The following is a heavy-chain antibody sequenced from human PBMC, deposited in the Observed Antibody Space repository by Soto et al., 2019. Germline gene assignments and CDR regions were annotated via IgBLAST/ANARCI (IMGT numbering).Heavy chain of an antibody. CDR3: AASIFYYGMDV. CDR2: IYPGDSDT. V-gene: IGHV5-51*01. CDR1: GYRFTHYW. J-gene: IGHJ6*02. Sequence: LGDSLTISCTASGYRFTHYWIGCVRQMPGKGLEWMGIIYPGDSDTKYNPSFQGQVTISADKSITTTYLQWSSLKASDTAIYYCAASIFYYGMDVWGQGTTVTVSS.